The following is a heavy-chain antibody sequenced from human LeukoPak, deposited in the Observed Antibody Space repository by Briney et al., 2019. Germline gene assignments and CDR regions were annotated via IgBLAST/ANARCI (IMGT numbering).Heavy chain of an antibody. CDR2: IYGGGTT. CDR3: ARAPNYGDYGGQ. D-gene: IGHD4-17*01. V-gene: IGHV3-53*01. J-gene: IGHJ4*02. Sequence: GGSLRLPCAASGFTVSNNYMSWVRQAPGKGLEWVSLIYGGGTTYYADSVQGRFTISSDSSKNTLYLQMNSLRAEDTAVYYCARAPNYGDYGGQWGRGTLVTVSS. CDR1: GFTVSNNY.